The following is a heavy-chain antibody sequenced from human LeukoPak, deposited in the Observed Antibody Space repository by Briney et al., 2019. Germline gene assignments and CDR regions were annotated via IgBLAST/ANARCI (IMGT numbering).Heavy chain of an antibody. Sequence: GGSLRLSCAASGFTFNSYAMSWVRQAPGKGLEWVSVISDSGVGTYYADSVKGRFTISRDNAKNSLYLQMNSLRAEDTAVYYCAREYCSSTSCLYDYWGQGTLVTVSS. D-gene: IGHD2-2*01. CDR3: AREYCSSTSCLYDY. CDR2: ISDSGVGT. J-gene: IGHJ4*02. CDR1: GFTFNSYA. V-gene: IGHV3-23*01.